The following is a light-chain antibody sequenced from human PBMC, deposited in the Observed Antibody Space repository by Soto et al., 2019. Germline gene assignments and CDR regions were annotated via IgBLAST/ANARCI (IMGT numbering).Light chain of an antibody. CDR2: GAS. Sequence: EIELTQSPGTLSLSPGDTATLSCRASQSVSSRYLGWYQQRPGQAPRLLIYGASSRATGIPDRFSGSGSGTDFTLTISRLEPEDFAVYYCHQYDNSPLTFGGGTKVEIK. CDR3: HQYDNSPLT. V-gene: IGKV3-20*01. J-gene: IGKJ4*01. CDR1: QSVSSRY.